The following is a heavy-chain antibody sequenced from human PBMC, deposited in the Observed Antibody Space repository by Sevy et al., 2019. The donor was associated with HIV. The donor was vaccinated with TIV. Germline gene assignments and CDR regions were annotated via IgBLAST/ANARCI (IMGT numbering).Heavy chain of an antibody. CDR2: IYHTGNT. CDR3: SRDGGTLTTPGAFDI. CDR1: GGSISSGIYS. J-gene: IGHJ3*02. D-gene: IGHD4-17*01. Sequence: SETLSLTCAVSGGSISSGIYSWNWIRQPPGKGLEWIGYIYHTGNTYYNPSLKSRVTISVDTSKNQFSLEMNSVTAADTANYYCSRDGGTLTTPGAFDIWGQGTMVTVSS. V-gene: IGHV4-30-2*01.